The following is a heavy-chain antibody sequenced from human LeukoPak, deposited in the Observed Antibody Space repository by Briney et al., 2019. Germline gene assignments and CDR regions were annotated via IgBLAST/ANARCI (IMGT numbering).Heavy chain of an antibody. Sequence: ASVKVSCKASGYTFTSYDINWARQATGQGLEWMGWMNPNSGNTGYAQKFQGRVTMTRNTSTGTAYMELSSLRSEDTAVYYCARGDSSSLYWGDYYYGMDVWGQGTTVTVSS. CDR3: ARGDSSSLYWGDYYYGMDV. V-gene: IGHV1-8*01. CDR1: GYTFTSYD. CDR2: MNPNSGNT. J-gene: IGHJ6*02. D-gene: IGHD6-6*01.